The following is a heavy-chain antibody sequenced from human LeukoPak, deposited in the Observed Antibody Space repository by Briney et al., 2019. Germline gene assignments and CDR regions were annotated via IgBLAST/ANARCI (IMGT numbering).Heavy chain of an antibody. CDR2: INPSGGGT. J-gene: IGHJ4*02. Sequence: ASVNVSCKASGYTFTTYGISWVRQAPGQGHEWMGIINPSGGGTSYAQTFQGRVTTTRDTSTSTLYMQLSSLRSEATAVYYCARAEYCSGGSCVDYWGQGTLVTVSS. D-gene: IGHD2-15*01. V-gene: IGHV1-46*01. CDR3: ARAEYCSGGSCVDY. CDR1: GYTFTTYG.